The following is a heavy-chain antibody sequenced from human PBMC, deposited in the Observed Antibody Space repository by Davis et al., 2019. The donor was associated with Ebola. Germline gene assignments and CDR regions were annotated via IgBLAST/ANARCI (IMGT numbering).Heavy chain of an antibody. V-gene: IGHV4-59*01. CDR1: GGSISNYY. D-gene: IGHD5-12*01. CDR3: ATGGGYDPLAPFDY. J-gene: IGHJ4*02. Sequence: SETLSLTCTVSGGSISNYYWSWIRQPPGKGLEWIGYIYCSGSPNYNPSLKSRVTMSLDTSKNQFSLILTSLTAADTAVYYCATGGGYDPLAPFDYWGQGTLVSVSS. CDR2: IYCSGSP.